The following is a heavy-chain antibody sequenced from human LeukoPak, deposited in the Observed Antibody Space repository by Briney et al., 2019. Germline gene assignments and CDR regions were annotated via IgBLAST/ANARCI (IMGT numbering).Heavy chain of an antibody. Sequence: ASVKVSCKASGYAFTSYYMHWVRQAPGQGLEWMGIINPSGGSTSCAQKFQGRVTMTRDMSTSTVYMELSSLRSEDTAVYYCARDRATVVTSNWFDPWGQGTLVTVSS. CDR3: ARDRATVVTSNWFDP. V-gene: IGHV1-46*01. CDR1: GYAFTSYY. D-gene: IGHD4-23*01. CDR2: INPSGGST. J-gene: IGHJ5*02.